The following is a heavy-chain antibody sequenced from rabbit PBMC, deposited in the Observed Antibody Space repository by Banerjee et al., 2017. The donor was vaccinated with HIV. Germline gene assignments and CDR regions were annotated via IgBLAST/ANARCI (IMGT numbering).Heavy chain of an antibody. CDR1: GFSFSSGYW. V-gene: IGHV1S45*01. CDR2: IYPNSAIT. D-gene: IGHD8-1*01. Sequence: QEQLEESGGGLVQPEGSLTLTCTASGFSFSSGYWMCWVRQAPGKGLEWIACIYPNSAITYYASWAKGRFTISKTSSTTVTLQMTSLTAADTATHFCAKLGNGNSYELWGPGTLVTVS. J-gene: IGHJ4*01. CDR3: AKLGNGNSYEL.